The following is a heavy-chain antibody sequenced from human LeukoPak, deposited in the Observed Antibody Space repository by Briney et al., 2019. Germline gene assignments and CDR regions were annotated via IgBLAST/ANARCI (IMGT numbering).Heavy chain of an antibody. J-gene: IGHJ6*03. D-gene: IGHD3-10*01. CDR1: GYSISSGYY. Sequence: SETLSLTCIVSGYSISSGYYWGWIRQPPGKGLEWIGSIYHSGSSLYNPSLKSRVTISVDMSNNQFSLRLSSVTAADTAVYYCARLHHDYGSGSYGGAYYYYMDVWGKGTTVTVSS. CDR2: IYHSGSS. CDR3: ARLHHDYGSGSYGGAYYYYMDV. V-gene: IGHV4-38-2*02.